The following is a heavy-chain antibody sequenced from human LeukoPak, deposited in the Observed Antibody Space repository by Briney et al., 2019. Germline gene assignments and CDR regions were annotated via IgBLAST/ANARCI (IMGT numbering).Heavy chain of an antibody. D-gene: IGHD6-25*01. V-gene: IGHV4-34*01. J-gene: IGHJ3*02. CDR2: INHSGST. CDR1: GGSFSGYY. Sequence: SETLSLTCAVYGGSFSGYYWSWIRQPPGKGLEWIGEINHSGSTNYNPSLKSRVTISVDTPKNQFSLKLSSVTAADTAVYYCAREAGAFDIWGQGTMVTVSS. CDR3: AREAGAFDI.